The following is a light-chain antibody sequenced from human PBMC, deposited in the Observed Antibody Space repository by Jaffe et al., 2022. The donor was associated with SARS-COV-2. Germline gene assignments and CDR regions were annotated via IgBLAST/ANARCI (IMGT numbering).Light chain of an antibody. CDR2: WAS. Sequence: DIVMTQSPDSLAVSLGERATINCKSSQSVLFSSTNKNYLAWYQQKPGQPPKLLIFWASTRESGVPDRFSGSGSGTDFTLTISSLQAEDVAVYYCQQYYTPQYTFGQGTKLEIK. CDR3: QQYYTPQYT. V-gene: IGKV4-1*01. J-gene: IGKJ2*01. CDR1: QSVLFSSTNKNY.